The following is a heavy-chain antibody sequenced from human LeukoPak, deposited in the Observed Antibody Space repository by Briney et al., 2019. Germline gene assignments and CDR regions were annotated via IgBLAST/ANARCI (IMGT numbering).Heavy chain of an antibody. Sequence: PGGSLRLSCAASGFTFSSYAMSWVRQAPGKGLEWVSAISGSGGSTYYADSVKGRFPISRANSKNTLYIQMYSLRAEDTAIYYCAKAAPYTKYFDYWGQGTLLTVSS. CDR1: GFTFSSYA. J-gene: IGHJ4*02. CDR2: ISGSGGST. V-gene: IGHV3-23*01. D-gene: IGHD1-1*01. CDR3: AKAAPYTKYFDY.